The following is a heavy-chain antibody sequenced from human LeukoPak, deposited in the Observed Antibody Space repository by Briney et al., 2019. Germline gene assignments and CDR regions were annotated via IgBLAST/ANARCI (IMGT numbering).Heavy chain of an antibody. Sequence: GGSLRLSCGVSGLTFNKYAMSGVRQAPGKGLEGVAVISYDGSNKYYADSVKGRFTISRDNSKNTLYLQMNSLRAEDTAVYYCARPRSSYYYGSGSYYNYWGQGALVTVSS. V-gene: IGHV3-30*04. J-gene: IGHJ4*02. CDR3: ARPRSSYYYGSGSYYNY. CDR2: ISYDGSNK. D-gene: IGHD3-10*01. CDR1: GLTFNKYA.